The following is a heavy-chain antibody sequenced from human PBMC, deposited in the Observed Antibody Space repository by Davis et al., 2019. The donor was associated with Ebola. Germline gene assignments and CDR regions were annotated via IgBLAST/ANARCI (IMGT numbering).Heavy chain of an antibody. D-gene: IGHD3-3*01. CDR2: LHSDGTT. V-gene: IGHV3-53*04. CDR3: ARAEFWGGPIAFDL. J-gene: IGHJ3*01. CDR1: GFTVSSIY. Sequence: PGGSLRLSCAASGFTVSSIYMNWVRQATDKGLEWVSILHSDGTTFYADSVKGRFTISRHNSKNTLDLQMNSLRPEDTAVYYCARAEFWGGPIAFDLWGQGTMVTVSS.